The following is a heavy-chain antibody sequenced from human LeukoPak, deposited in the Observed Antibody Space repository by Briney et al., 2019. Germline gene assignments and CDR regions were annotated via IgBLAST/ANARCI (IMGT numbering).Heavy chain of an antibody. CDR3: AKAIYSYDSSGYYYYYGMDV. J-gene: IGHJ6*01. CDR1: GFTFSSYW. D-gene: IGHD3-22*01. V-gene: IGHV3-7*05. CDR2: IKQDGSET. Sequence: GGSLRLSCAASGFTFSSYWMSWVRQAPGKGLEWVANIKQDGSETYYVDSVKGRFTISRDTAKNSLYLQMKSLRAEDTAVYSCAKAIYSYDSSGYYYYYGMDVWGPGTTVTVSS.